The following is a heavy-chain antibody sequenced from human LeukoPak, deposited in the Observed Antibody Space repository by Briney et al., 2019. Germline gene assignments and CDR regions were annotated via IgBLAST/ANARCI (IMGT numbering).Heavy chain of an antibody. D-gene: IGHD4-23*01. Sequence: GGSLRLSCAASGFTFSGYYMSWIRQAPGKGLEWVSYSSSSGNTIYYADSVKGRFTISRDNAKNSLYLQMNSLRVEDTAVYYCAKISSTMVVNSWGQGTLVTVSS. CDR1: GFTFSGYY. V-gene: IGHV3-11*04. CDR3: AKISSTMVVNS. J-gene: IGHJ5*02. CDR2: SSSSGNTI.